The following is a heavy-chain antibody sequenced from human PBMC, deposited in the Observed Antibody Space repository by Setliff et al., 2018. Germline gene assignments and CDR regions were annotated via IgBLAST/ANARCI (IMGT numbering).Heavy chain of an antibody. J-gene: IGHJ4*02. Sequence: SETLSLTCTVSGGSISSGGYYWSWIRQPPGKGLEWITYIYYSGSSYYNPSLQSRVTISVDTSKNQFSLKLSSVTAADTAVYYCARYRFGKDFDYWGQGTLVTVS. CDR1: GGSISSGGYY. D-gene: IGHD3-16*02. CDR3: ARYRFGKDFDY. V-gene: IGHV4-30-4*08. CDR2: IYYSGSS.